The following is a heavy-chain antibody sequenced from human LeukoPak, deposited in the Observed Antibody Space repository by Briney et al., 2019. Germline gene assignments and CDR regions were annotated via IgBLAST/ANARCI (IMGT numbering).Heavy chain of an antibody. CDR3: AKEDYYDSSGYYSATRTDY. CDR1: GFTFSSYG. Sequence: GGSLRLSCAASGFTFSSYGMHWVRQAPGKGLEWVAVISYDGSNKYYADSVKGRFTISRDNSKDTLYLQTNSLRAEDTAVYYCAKEDYYDSSGYYSATRTDYWGQGTLVTVSS. V-gene: IGHV3-30*18. D-gene: IGHD3-22*01. J-gene: IGHJ4*02. CDR2: ISYDGSNK.